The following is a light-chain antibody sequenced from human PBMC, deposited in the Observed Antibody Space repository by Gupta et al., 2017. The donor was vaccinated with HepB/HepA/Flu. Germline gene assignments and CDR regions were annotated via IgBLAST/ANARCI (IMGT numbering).Light chain of an antibody. CDR1: NIGSKS. Sequence: YVLTQPPSVSVAPGKTARITCGGNNIGSKSVHWYQQKPGQAPVLVIYYDSDRPSGIPERFSGSNSGNTATLTISRVEAGEEADYYCQVWDSSSDHLYVFGTGTKVTVL. V-gene: IGLV3-21*04. J-gene: IGLJ1*01. CDR3: QVWDSSSDHLYV. CDR2: YDS.